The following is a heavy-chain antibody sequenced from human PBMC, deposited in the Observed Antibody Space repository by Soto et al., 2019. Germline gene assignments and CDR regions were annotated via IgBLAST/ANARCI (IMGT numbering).Heavy chain of an antibody. J-gene: IGHJ4*02. CDR3: RGDRSRRAKDY. CDR2: ISYDGNNQ. V-gene: IGHV3-30-3*01. D-gene: IGHD5-12*01. Sequence: QVQLVESGGGVVQPGRSLRLSCAASGFTFSTYAMHWVRQAPGKGLEWVAVISYDGNNQYYADSVKGRFTISRDNSKKPLYLQMNSLRPEDGAVFCCRGDRSRRAKDYWGQGTVVPVSS. CDR1: GFTFSTYA.